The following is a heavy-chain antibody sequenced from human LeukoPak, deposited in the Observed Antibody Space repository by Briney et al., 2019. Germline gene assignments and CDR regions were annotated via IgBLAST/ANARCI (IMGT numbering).Heavy chain of an antibody. CDR1: GFTLSSHS. CDR3: ARDGSLGSGPNWYFDL. CDR2: ISSSSSYI. Sequence: GGSLRLSCAAYGFTLSSHSMNWVRQAPGKGLEWVSSISSSSSYIHSADSVKGRFTISRDNAKNSLYLQMNSLRAEDTAVYYCARDGSLGSGPNWYFDLWGRGTQVTVSS. J-gene: IGHJ2*01. V-gene: IGHV3-21*01. D-gene: IGHD2-15*01.